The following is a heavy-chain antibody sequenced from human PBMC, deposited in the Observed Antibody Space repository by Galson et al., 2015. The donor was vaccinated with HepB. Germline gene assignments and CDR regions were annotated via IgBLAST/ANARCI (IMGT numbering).Heavy chain of an antibody. CDR3: ASRRRAYDSSGYYVDAFDI. D-gene: IGHD3-22*01. V-gene: IGHV3-30*03. Sequence: SLRLSCAASRFIFSSYGMHWVRQAPGKGLEWVAIISYDGSNKYYADSVRGRFTISRDNSKNTLYLQMNSLRAEDTAVYYCASRRRAYDSSGYYVDAFDIWGQGTMVTVSS. CDR2: ISYDGSNK. CDR1: RFIFSSYG. J-gene: IGHJ3*02.